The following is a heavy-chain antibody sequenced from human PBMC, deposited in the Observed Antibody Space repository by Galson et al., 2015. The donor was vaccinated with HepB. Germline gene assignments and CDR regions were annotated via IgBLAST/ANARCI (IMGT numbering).Heavy chain of an antibody. CDR1: GFTVSSNY. D-gene: IGHD1-1*01. CDR2: IYSGGST. J-gene: IGHJ4*02. Sequence: SLRLSCAASGFTVSSNYMSWVRQAPGKGLEWVSVIYSGGSTYYADSVKGRFTISRDNSKNTLYLQMNSLRDEDTAVYYCAAGTTYGYPRGDYWGQGTLVTVSS. CDR3: AAGTTYGYPRGDY. V-gene: IGHV3-66*01.